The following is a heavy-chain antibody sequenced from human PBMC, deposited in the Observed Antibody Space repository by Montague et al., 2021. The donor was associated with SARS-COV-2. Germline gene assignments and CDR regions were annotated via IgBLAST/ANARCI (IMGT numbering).Heavy chain of an antibody. D-gene: IGHD3-22*01. Sequence: SETLSLTCGVSGASVTRTTRWRWVRQPTGTGLEWIGEIYHTGNTNYSPSLKNRVSISLDKSKNQLSLRLNSVTAADTAVYYCASPKEGSGYYRPFDYWGQGILVTVSS. CDR1: GASVTRTTR. V-gene: IGHV4-4*02. CDR2: IYHTGNT. CDR3: ASPKEGSGYYRPFDY. J-gene: IGHJ4*02.